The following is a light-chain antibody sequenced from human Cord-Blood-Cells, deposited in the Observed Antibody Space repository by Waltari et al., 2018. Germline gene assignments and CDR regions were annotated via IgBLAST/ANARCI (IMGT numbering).Light chain of an antibody. V-gene: IGLV2-11*01. J-gene: IGLJ3*02. CDR1: SSDVGGYNY. CDR2: DVS. Sequence: QSALTQPRPVSGSPGQSVTISCTGTSSDVGGYNYVSWYQQHPGKAPNLMIYDVSKRPSAVPERFSGSKSGNTAPLSISGLQAEDDADYYCCSYAGSYTGVFGGGTKLTVL. CDR3: CSYAGSYTGV.